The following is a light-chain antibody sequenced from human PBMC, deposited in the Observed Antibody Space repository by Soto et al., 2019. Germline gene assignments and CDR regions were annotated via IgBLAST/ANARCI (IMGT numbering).Light chain of an antibody. CDR2: GAS. Sequence: EIVMTQSPATLSVSPGERATLSCRASQSVRNNLAWYQQKPGQAPRLLIYGASTRATGIPARFSGSGSGTEFTLTISSLQFEDFAVYYCQQYNNWLWTVGQGTKVEIK. CDR1: QSVRNN. CDR3: QQYNNWLWT. J-gene: IGKJ1*01. V-gene: IGKV3-15*01.